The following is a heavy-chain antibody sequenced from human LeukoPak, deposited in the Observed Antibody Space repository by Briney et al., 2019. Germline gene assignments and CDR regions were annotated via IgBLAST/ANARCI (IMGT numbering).Heavy chain of an antibody. J-gene: IGHJ4*02. CDR1: GGSISSYY. CDR3: AFYGSGSYTFDY. Sequence: PSETLSLTCTVSGGSISSYYWSWIRQPPGKGLEWIGYIYYSGSTNYNPSLKSRVTISVDTSKNQFSLELSSVTAADTAVYYCAFYGSGSYTFDYWGQGTLVTVSS. V-gene: IGHV4-59*01. CDR2: IYYSGST. D-gene: IGHD3-10*01.